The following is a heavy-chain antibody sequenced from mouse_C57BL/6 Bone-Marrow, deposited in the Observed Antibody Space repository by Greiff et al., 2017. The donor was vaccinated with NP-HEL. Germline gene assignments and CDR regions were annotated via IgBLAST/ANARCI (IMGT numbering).Heavy chain of an antibody. Sequence: VKLVESGPGLVQPSQSLSITCTVSGFSLTSYGVHWVRQSPGKGLEWLGVIWRGGSTDYNAAFMSRLSITKDNSKSQVFFKMNSLQADDTAIYYCAKSLNSSGYVGDFDYWGQGTTLTVSS. V-gene: IGHV2-5*01. CDR3: AKSLNSSGYVGDFDY. D-gene: IGHD3-2*02. J-gene: IGHJ2*01. CDR2: IWRGGST. CDR1: GFSLTSYG.